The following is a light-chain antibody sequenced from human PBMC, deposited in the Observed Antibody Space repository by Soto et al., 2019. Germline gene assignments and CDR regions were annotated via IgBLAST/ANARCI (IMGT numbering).Light chain of an antibody. Sequence: DIVMTQSPDSLAVSLGERATINCKSSQSVLYSSNNKNYLAWYQQKPGQPPKALIYWASTRESGVPDRFSGSGSGTDFTLTISSLQAEDVAVYYCQKYYTTPWTFGQGTKV. V-gene: IGKV4-1*01. CDR1: QSVLYSSNNKNY. CDR3: QKYYTTPWT. J-gene: IGKJ1*01. CDR2: WAS.